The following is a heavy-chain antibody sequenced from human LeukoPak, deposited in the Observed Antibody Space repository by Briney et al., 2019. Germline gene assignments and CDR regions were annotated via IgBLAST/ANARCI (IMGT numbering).Heavy chain of an antibody. CDR2: ISYDGSDK. CDR3: ARDPSSSAGY. V-gene: IGHV3-30*01. D-gene: IGHD6-6*01. Sequence: GGSLRLSCAASGFTFSSFVMHWVRQTPGKGLEWVAVISYDGSDKSYADSVKGRFTISRDNSKNTLFLLMNSPRVDDTGVYYCARDPSSSAGYWGQGTLVIVSS. CDR1: GFTFSSFV. J-gene: IGHJ4*02.